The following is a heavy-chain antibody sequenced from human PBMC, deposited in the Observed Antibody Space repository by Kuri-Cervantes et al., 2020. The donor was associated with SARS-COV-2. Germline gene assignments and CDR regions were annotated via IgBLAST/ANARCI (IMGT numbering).Heavy chain of an antibody. CDR2: INPSGGST. Sequence: ASVKVSCKASGYTFTSYYMHWVRQAPGQGLEWMGIINPSGGSTSYAQKFQGRVTMTTDASTSTAYMELGSLRFEDTAVYYCARGYKSESRDDVLLKIYGFSPPQNYYMDVWGNGTTVTVSS. D-gene: IGHD2-8*02. CDR3: ARGYKSESRDDVLLKIYGFSPPQNYYMDV. V-gene: IGHV1-46*01. J-gene: IGHJ6*03. CDR1: GYTFTSYY.